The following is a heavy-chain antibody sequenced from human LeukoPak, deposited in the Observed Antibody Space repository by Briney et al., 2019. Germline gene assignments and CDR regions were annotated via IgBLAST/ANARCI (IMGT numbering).Heavy chain of an antibody. J-gene: IGHJ5*02. V-gene: IGHV3-30*02. CDR2: IRYDGSNK. D-gene: IGHD3-10*01. CDR1: GFTFSSYG. CDR3: AKDGRRLLWFGEPSRFDP. Sequence: GGSLRLSCAASGFTFSSYGMHWVRQAPGKGLEWVAFIRYDGSNKYYADSVKGRFTISRDNSKNTLYLQMNSLRAEDMAVYDSAKDGRRLLWFGEPSRFDPWGQGTLVTVSS.